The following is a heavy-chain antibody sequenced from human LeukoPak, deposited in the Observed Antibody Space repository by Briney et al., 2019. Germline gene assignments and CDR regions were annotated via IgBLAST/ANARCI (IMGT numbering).Heavy chain of an antibody. CDR2: ISGYDANT. CDR1: GYTFATFG. D-gene: IGHD5-12*01. Sequence: ASVKVSCKASGYTFATFGISWVRQAPGQGLEWIGWISGYDANTNYAQKFQGRVTMTTDTSTSTAYMELRSLRSDDTAVYYCARVRNSGYDYDYWGQGTLVTVSS. J-gene: IGHJ4*02. V-gene: IGHV1-18*01. CDR3: ARVRNSGYDYDY.